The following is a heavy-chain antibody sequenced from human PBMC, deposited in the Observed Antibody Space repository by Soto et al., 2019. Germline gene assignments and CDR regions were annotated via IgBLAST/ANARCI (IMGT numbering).Heavy chain of an antibody. V-gene: IGHV3-7*01. CDR2: IKQDGSEK. D-gene: IGHD3-3*01. CDR1: GFTLSSYL. CDR3: ARVGEPDYDFWSGYYYYYYMDV. J-gene: IGHJ6*03. Sequence: VGALRLSCAAPGFTLSSYLMSWGRPAPGKGVGWGGNIKQDGSEKYYVDSVKGRFTISRDNAKNSLYLQMNSLRAEDTAVYYCARVGEPDYDFWSGYYYYYYMDVWGKGTTVTVSS.